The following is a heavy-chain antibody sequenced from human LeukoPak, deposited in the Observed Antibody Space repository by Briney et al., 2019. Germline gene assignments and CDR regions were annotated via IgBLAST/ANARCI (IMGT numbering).Heavy chain of an antibody. Sequence: GGSLRLSCAASGFTFSSYGMHWVRQAPGKGLEWVAFIRYDGSNKYYADSVKGRFTISRDNSKNTLYLQMNSLRAEDTAVYYCARSPTYYYDSSGSPDAFDIWGQGTMVTVSS. CDR2: IRYDGSNK. V-gene: IGHV3-30*02. J-gene: IGHJ3*02. D-gene: IGHD3-22*01. CDR3: ARSPTYYYDSSGSPDAFDI. CDR1: GFTFSSYG.